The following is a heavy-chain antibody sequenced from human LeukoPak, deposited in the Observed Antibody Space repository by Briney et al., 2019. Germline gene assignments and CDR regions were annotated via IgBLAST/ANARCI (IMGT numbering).Heavy chain of an antibody. CDR3: ARDPHEFGTVTTIVDY. Sequence: GGSLRLSCAASGFTFSSYSVNWVRQAPGKGLEWVSYISSSSTIYYADSVKGRFTISRDNAKNSLYLQMNSLRAEDTAVYYCARDPHEFGTVTTIVDYWGQGTLVTVSS. CDR1: GFTFSSYS. V-gene: IGHV3-48*01. D-gene: IGHD4-17*01. J-gene: IGHJ4*02. CDR2: ISSSSTI.